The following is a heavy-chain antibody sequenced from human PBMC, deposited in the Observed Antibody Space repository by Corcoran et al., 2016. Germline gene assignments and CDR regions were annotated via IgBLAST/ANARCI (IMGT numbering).Heavy chain of an antibody. V-gene: IGHV4-4*07. CDR1: GTSISSHS. CDR2: FSTTGIT. J-gene: IGHJ4*02. D-gene: IGHD3-16*01. Sequence: QVQLQESGPGLVKPSETLSLTCAVSGTSISSHSWSWIRQPAGKGLEWIGLFSTTGITKYNPSLKSRVTMSVDTSKNQVSLRLSSVTAADTAVYYCATGGGDFDYWGQGTLVTVSS. CDR3: ATGGGDFDY.